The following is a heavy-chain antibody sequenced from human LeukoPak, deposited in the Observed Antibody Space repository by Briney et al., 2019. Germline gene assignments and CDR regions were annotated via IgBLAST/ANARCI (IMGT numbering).Heavy chain of an antibody. CDR3: ARDRGYSYGLN. Sequence: ASVKVSCKGSGYTFTGYYMHWVRQAPGQGLEWMGWINPNSGGTNYAQKFQGRVTVTRDTSISTAYMELSRLRSDDTAVYYYARDRGYSYGLNWGQGTPVTVSS. CDR2: INPNSGGT. V-gene: IGHV1-2*02. D-gene: IGHD5-18*01. J-gene: IGHJ4*02. CDR1: GYTFTGYY.